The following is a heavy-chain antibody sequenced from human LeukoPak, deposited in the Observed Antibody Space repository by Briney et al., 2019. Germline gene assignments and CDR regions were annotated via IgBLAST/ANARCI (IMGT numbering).Heavy chain of an antibody. CDR3: AYTAALNWFDP. Sequence: ASVKVSCKASGYTFTGYYMHWVRQAPGQGLEWMGWINPNSGGTGYAQKFQGRVTMTRDTSISTAYMELSRLRSDDTAVYYCAYTAALNWFDPWGQGTLVTVSS. D-gene: IGHD5-18*01. CDR1: GYTFTGYY. J-gene: IGHJ5*02. CDR2: INPNSGGT. V-gene: IGHV1-2*02.